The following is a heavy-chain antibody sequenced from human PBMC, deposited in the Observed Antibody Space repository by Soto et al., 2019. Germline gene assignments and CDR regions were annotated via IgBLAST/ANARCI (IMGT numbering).Heavy chain of an antibody. CDR1: GGSISSGGYY. D-gene: IGHD2-15*01. CDR3: ARGGYYFYYGMDV. V-gene: IGHV4-31*03. CDR2: IYYSGST. J-gene: IGHJ6*02. Sequence: SETLSLTCTVSGGSISSGGYYWSWIRQHPGKGLEWIGYIYYSGSTYYNPSLKSRVTISVDTSKSQFSLKVTSVTAADTAVYYCARGGYYFYYGMDVWGQGTTVNVAS.